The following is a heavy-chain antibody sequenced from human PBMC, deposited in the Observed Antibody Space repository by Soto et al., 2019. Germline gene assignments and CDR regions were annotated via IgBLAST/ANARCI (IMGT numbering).Heavy chain of an antibody. Sequence: GASVKVSCKASGYTFTSYGISWVRQAAVQRLEWMGWINAYNGNTKYAQKFQGRVTITRDTSASTAYMELRSLRSDDTAVYYCARGSHGNIYPGWGQGTLVTVSS. CDR3: ARGSHGNIYPG. J-gene: IGHJ4*02. V-gene: IGHV1-18*01. CDR1: GYTFTSYG. CDR2: INAYNGNT.